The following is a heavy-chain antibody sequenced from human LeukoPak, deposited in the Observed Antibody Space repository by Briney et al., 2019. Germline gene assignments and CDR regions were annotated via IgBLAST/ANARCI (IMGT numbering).Heavy chain of an antibody. J-gene: IGHJ4*02. CDR3: AKGHSDFGTGFDL. V-gene: IGHV3-23*01. CDR2: ISASVGRT. CDR1: GFRFSDFA. D-gene: IGHD4-17*01. Sequence: GGSLRLSCAASGFRFSDFAMGWVRQAPGKGLECVSVISASVGRTYSAESVKARFTISRDNSKNTLYLEMNSLTADDTAVYYCAKGHSDFGTGFDLWGQGTLVTVS.